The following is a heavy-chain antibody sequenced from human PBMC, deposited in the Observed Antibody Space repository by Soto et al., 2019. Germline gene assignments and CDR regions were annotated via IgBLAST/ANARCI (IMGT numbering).Heavy chain of an antibody. D-gene: IGHD2-2*02. V-gene: IGHV3-74*01. CDR2: INTDGSST. J-gene: IGHJ4*02. CDR1: GFTFSRDW. Sequence: EVQLVESGGGLVQPGGSLRLSCAASGFTFSRDWMQWVRQAPGKGLVWVSYINTDGSSTSYADSVKGRFTISRDNAKNTLYLLMTSLSAEDTAVYYCATYCGSPSCYMGGYSWGQGTLVTVSS. CDR3: ATYCGSPSCYMGGYS.